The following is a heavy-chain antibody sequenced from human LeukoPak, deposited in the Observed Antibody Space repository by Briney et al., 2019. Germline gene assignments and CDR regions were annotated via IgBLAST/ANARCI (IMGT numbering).Heavy chain of an antibody. CDR3: ARYCSSTSCYQPGLDY. Sequence: SETLSLTCAVYGGSFSGYYWSWIRQPPGKGLEWIGEINHSGSTNYNPSLKSRVTISVDTSKNQFSLKLSSVTAADTAVYYCARYCSSTSCYQPGLDYWGQGTLSPSPQ. V-gene: IGHV4-34*01. J-gene: IGHJ4*02. D-gene: IGHD2-2*01. CDR1: GGSFSGYY. CDR2: INHSGST.